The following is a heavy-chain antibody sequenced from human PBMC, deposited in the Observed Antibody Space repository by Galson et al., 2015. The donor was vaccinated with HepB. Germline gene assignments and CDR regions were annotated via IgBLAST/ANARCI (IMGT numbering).Heavy chain of an antibody. V-gene: IGHV4-59*01. CDR2: IYYSGST. CDR3: ARVPVEGITILGLVTVGGDYYMDV. J-gene: IGHJ6*03. Sequence: RQPPGKGLEWIGNIYYSGSTKYNVSLKSRVTILVDTSKSQFSLKLSSVTAADTAVYYCARVPVEGITILGLVTVGGDYYMDVWGKGTTVTVSS. D-gene: IGHD3-3*01.